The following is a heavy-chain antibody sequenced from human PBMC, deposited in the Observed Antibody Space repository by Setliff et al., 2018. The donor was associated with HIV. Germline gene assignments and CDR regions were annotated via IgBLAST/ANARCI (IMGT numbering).Heavy chain of an antibody. D-gene: IGHD3-22*01. CDR2: INPSGGRT. V-gene: IGHV1-46*01. Sequence: ASVKVSCKASGYTSTNYYIHWVRQAPGQGLEWMGLINPSGGRTSYAQKFQGRLTMTRDTFRSTVYMELSSLRSEDTAVYYCARCYYDSSGPTDAFDIWGQGTVVTVSS. CDR1: GYTSTNYY. J-gene: IGHJ3*02. CDR3: ARCYYDSSGPTDAFDI.